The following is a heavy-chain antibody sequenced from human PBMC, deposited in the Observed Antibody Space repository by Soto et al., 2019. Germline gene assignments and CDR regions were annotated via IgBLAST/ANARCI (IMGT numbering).Heavy chain of an antibody. CDR1: CGSTSRGSYY. J-gene: IGHJ4*02. V-gene: IGHV4-39*01. CDR3: ARHFCTGCPCYFDY. Sequence: QLQLQESGPGLVKPSETLSLTCIVSCGSTSRGSYYWGWIRQPPGKGLEWIGTIHYDGSTYYNPSLKSRLTISVDTSNKHVSLRLTSVTAADTAVYYCARHFCTGCPCYFDYWVQGTLVTGSS. CDR2: IHYDGST. D-gene: IGHD2-8*02.